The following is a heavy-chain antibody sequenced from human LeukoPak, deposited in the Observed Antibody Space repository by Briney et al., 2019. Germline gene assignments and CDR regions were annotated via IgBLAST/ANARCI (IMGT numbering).Heavy chain of an antibody. Sequence: ASVKVSCKASGYTFTNYAVHWVRQAPGQRLEWMGWINAGNGNTKYSQKFQDRVTITRDTSASTVYMELSSLRSEDTAVYYCARAPPYYYDSSGYYKGPFDYWGQGTLVTVSS. J-gene: IGHJ4*02. D-gene: IGHD3-22*01. V-gene: IGHV1-3*01. CDR3: ARAPPYYYDSSGYYKGPFDY. CDR2: INAGNGNT. CDR1: GYTFTNYA.